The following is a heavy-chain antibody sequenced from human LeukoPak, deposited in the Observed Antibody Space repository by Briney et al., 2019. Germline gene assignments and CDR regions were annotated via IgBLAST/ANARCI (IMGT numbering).Heavy chain of an antibody. V-gene: IGHV1-8*01. J-gene: IGHJ5*02. D-gene: IGHD1-7*01. CDR3: ARGSGNWNYHNWFDP. Sequence: ASVKVSCKASGYTFTSYGINWVRQATGQGLEWMGWMNPNSGNTGYAQKFQGRVTMTRNTSISTAYMELSSLRSEDTAVYYCARGSGNWNYHNWFDPWGQGTLVTVSS. CDR1: GYTFTSYG. CDR2: MNPNSGNT.